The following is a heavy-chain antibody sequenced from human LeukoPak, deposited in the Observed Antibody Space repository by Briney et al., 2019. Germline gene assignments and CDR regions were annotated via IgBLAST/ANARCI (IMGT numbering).Heavy chain of an antibody. CDR2: IIPILGIA. J-gene: IGHJ4*02. CDR3: ARGPCTSHCSTDY. Sequence: SVKVSCKASGYTFTSYAISWVRQAPGQGLEWMGRIIPILGIANYAQKFQGRVTITADKSTSTAYMELSSLRSEDTAVYYCARGPCTSHCSTDYWGQGTLVTVSS. CDR1: GYTFTSYA. V-gene: IGHV1-69*04. D-gene: IGHD2-2*01.